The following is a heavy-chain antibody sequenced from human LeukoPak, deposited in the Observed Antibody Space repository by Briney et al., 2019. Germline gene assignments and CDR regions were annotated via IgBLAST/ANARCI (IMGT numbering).Heavy chain of an antibody. V-gene: IGHV3-30*03. CDR1: GFTFSDYA. Sequence: GGSLRLSCAASGFTFSDYAMHWVRQAAGRGLEWVAVIAYGGTYTHHADSLKGRFTISRDNSRDTLYLQINSLRPEDTALYYCARNKAITAFFGMDVWGQGTTIIVSS. J-gene: IGHJ6*02. CDR3: ARNKAITAFFGMDV. CDR2: IAYGGTYT. D-gene: IGHD2/OR15-2a*01.